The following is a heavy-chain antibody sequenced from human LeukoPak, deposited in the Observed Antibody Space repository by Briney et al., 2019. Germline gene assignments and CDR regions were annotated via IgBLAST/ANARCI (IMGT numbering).Heavy chain of an antibody. CDR1: GGTFSSYA. CDR3: ASSGRGYSGYDSGFEY. V-gene: IGHV1-69*05. Sequence: SVKVSCKASGGTFSSYAISWVRQAPGQGLEWMGGIIPIFGTANYAQKFQGRVTITTDESTSTAYMELSSLRSEDTAVYYCASSGRGYSGYDSGFEYWGQGTLVTVSS. J-gene: IGHJ4*02. CDR2: IIPIFGTA. D-gene: IGHD5-12*01.